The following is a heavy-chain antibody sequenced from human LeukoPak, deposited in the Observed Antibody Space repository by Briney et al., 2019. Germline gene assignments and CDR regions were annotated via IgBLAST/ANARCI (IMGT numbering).Heavy chain of an antibody. J-gene: IGHJ4*02. Sequence: SVKVFCKASGGTFSSYAISWVRQAPGQGLEWMGGIIPIFGTANYAQKFQGRVTITTDEFTSTAYMELRSLRSDDTAVYYCARASRPYSSSWPFDYWGQGTLVTVSS. V-gene: IGHV1-69*05. CDR1: GGTFSSYA. D-gene: IGHD6-13*01. CDR3: ARASRPYSSSWPFDY. CDR2: IIPIFGTA.